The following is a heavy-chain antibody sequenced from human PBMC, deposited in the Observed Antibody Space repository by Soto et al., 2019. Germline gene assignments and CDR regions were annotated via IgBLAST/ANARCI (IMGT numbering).Heavy chain of an antibody. Sequence: ASVKVSCKASGYTFTNFAMHWVRQAPGQRLEWMGWINAGNGNTKYSQKFQDRVTITRDTSASTAYMELSSLRSEDTAVYYCAKGGNIAVVVADYGMDVWGQGTTVTVSS. V-gene: IGHV1-3*01. CDR1: GYTFTNFA. D-gene: IGHD2-15*01. CDR3: AKGGNIAVVVADYGMDV. J-gene: IGHJ6*02. CDR2: INAGNGNT.